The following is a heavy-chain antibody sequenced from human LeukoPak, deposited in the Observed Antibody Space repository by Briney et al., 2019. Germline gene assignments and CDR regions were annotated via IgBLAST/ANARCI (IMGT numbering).Heavy chain of an antibody. CDR1: GYTFTGYY. D-gene: IGHD3-3*01. CDR3: ARQLRFLEWLLNDY. CDR2: INPNSGGT. Sequence: GASVKVSCKASGYTFTGYYMHWVRQAPGQGLGWMGWINPNSGGTNYAQKFQGRVTMTRDTSISTAYMELSRLRSDDTAVYYCARQLRFLEWLLNDYWGQGTLVTVSS. J-gene: IGHJ4*02. V-gene: IGHV1-2*02.